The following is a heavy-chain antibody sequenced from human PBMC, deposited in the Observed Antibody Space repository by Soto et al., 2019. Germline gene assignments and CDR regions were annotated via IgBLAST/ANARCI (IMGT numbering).Heavy chain of an antibody. Sequence: QVQLVQSGAEVKKPGSSVKVSCKVSGGTFNYYAINWVRQAPGQGLEWMGGIVPISGTTNYAQKFQGRVTLTADESTSTAYMELSSLRSEDTAVYSCARSGVVVNAFDIWGQGTLVTVSS. V-gene: IGHV1-69*12. D-gene: IGHD2-21*01. CDR3: ARSGVVVNAFDI. CDR2: IVPISGTT. CDR1: GGTFNYYA. J-gene: IGHJ3*02.